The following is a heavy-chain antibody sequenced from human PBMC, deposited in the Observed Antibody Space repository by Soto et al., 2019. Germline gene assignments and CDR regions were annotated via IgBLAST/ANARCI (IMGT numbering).Heavy chain of an antibody. Sequence: PGGSLRLSCAASGFTFSTYAMHLVRQAPGKGLEYVSSINGNGDNTYYANSVKGRFTISRDNSKNTLFLQMGSLRTEDMAVYYCVRKRITIFGMVHSYDAFDVWGQGTMVTVSS. J-gene: IGHJ3*01. CDR1: GFTFSTYA. CDR2: INGNGDNT. D-gene: IGHD3-3*01. V-gene: IGHV3-64*01. CDR3: VRKRITIFGMVHSYDAFDV.